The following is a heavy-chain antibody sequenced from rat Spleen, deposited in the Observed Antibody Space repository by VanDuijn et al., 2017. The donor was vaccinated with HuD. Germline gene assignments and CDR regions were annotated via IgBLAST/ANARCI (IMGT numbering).Heavy chain of an antibody. J-gene: IGHJ2*01. CDR3: ARLNNYFDY. CDR1: GFTFSNYD. CDR2: ISTGADNT. D-gene: IGHD1-10*01. V-gene: IGHV5-25*01. Sequence: EVQLVESGGGLMQPGRSLKLSCAASGFTFSNYDMAWVRQAPTKGLEWIASISTGADNTYYRDSVKGRFTISRDNAKSTLYLQMNSLRSEDTATYYCARLNNYFDYWGQGVMVTVSS.